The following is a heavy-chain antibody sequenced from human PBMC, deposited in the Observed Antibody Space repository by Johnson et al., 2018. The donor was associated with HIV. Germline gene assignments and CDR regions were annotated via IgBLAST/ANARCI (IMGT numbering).Heavy chain of an antibody. CDR2: ISYDGSNK. CDR3: ARERARQELGLDGAFDI. CDR1: GFTFSSYA. D-gene: IGHD6-13*01. V-gene: IGHV3-30*04. J-gene: IGHJ3*02. Sequence: QVQLVESGGGVVQPGRSLRLSCAVSGFTFSSYAMHWVRQAPGKGLEWVTVISYDGSNKYNADSVKGRFIISRDNYQNTLSLQMHSLRAEDTAVYYCARERARQELGLDGAFDIWGQGTMVTVSS.